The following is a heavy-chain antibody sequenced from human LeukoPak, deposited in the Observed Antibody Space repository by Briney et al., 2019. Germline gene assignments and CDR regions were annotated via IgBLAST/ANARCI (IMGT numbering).Heavy chain of an antibody. D-gene: IGHD6-19*01. Sequence: SETLSLTCTVSGGSISSSSYYWGWIRQPPGKGLEWIGSIYYSGSTYYNPSLKSRVTISVDTSKNQFSLKLSSVTAADTAVYYCARTSGYSSGKNWFDPWGQGTLVTVSS. CDR3: ARTSGYSSGKNWFDP. CDR1: GGSISSSSYY. CDR2: IYYSGST. V-gene: IGHV4-39*01. J-gene: IGHJ5*02.